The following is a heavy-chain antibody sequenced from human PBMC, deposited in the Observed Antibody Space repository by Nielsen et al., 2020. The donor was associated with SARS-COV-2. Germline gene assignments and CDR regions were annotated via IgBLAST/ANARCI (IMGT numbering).Heavy chain of an antibody. J-gene: IGHJ4*02. CDR2: IYYSGNT. CDR3: ARGGTIRPLDY. V-gene: IGHV4-59*01. D-gene: IGHD5-24*01. Sequence: GSLRLSCTVSGGSISSYYWSWIRQPPGKGLEWIGYIYYSGNTNYNPFLKSRVTISVDSSNNQFSLKLSTVTAADKALYYCARGGTIRPLDYWGQGTPVTVSS. CDR1: GGSISSYY.